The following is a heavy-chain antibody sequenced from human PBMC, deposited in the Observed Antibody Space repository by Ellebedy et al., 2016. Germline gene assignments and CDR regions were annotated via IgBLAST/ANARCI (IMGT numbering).Heavy chain of an antibody. Sequence: GPLRLSXTVSGGSISGSNYNWGWIRQPPGKGLEWIGSIYYSGNTYYNPSLKSRVTMSVDTSKNQFSLKLSSVTAADTAVYYCVTSGQYAAGGFDYWGQGTLVTVSS. D-gene: IGHD1-26*01. CDR2: IYYSGNT. J-gene: IGHJ4*02. V-gene: IGHV4-39*01. CDR3: VTSGQYAAGGFDY. CDR1: GGSISGSNYN.